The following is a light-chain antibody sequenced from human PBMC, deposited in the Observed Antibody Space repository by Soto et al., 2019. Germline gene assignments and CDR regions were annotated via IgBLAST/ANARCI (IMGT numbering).Light chain of an antibody. CDR1: GSDVGAYNY. Sequence: QSVLTQPASVSGSPGQSITIPCTGTGSDVGAYNYVSWYQQYPGKAPKLIIYDVSSRPSGVSNRFFGSKSGNTASLTISGLQAEDEADYYCSSHTTTSTLVVFGGGTKLTV. V-gene: IGLV2-14*03. J-gene: IGLJ2*01. CDR3: SSHTTTSTLVV. CDR2: DVS.